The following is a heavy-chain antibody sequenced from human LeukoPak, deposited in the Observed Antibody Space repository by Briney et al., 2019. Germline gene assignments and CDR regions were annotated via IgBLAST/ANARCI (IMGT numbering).Heavy chain of an antibody. V-gene: IGHV4-31*03. CDR2: IYYSGST. Sequence: SETLSLTCTVSGGSISSGGYYWSWIRQHPAKGLEWIGYIYYSGSTYYNPSLKSRVTMSVDMSDNQFSLKLSSVTAADTAVYYCARGRRDSSGGTPFDYWGQGTLVTVSS. D-gene: IGHD3-22*01. CDR3: ARGRRDSSGGTPFDY. J-gene: IGHJ4*02. CDR1: GGSISSGGYY.